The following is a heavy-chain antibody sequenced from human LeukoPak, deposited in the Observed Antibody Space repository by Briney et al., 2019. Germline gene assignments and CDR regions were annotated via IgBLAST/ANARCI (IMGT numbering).Heavy chain of an antibody. CDR2: INTNTGNP. CDR1: GGTFSSYA. J-gene: IGHJ4*02. V-gene: IGHV7-4-1*02. CDR3: ARTSSSPLGLRLLPDY. Sequence: GASVKVSCKVFGGTFSSYAINWVRQAPGQGLEWMGWINTNTGNPTYAQGFTGRFVFSLDTSVSTAYLQISSLKAEDTAVYYCARTSSSPLGLRLLPDYWGQGTLVTVSS. D-gene: IGHD6-13*01.